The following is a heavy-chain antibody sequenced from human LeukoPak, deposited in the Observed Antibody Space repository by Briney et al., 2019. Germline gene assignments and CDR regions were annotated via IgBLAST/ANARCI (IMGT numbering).Heavy chain of an antibody. Sequence: GGSLRLSCAGSGFSFSSYDMLWVRQATGKGLEWVSAIGSGGDTYYAGSVKGRFTISRESAINSFYLQMNSLSAGDTAVYFCARAVAGTDEIDSWGQGTLVTVSS. CDR1: GFSFSSYD. J-gene: IGHJ4*02. CDR2: IGSGGDT. D-gene: IGHD6-19*01. CDR3: ARAVAGTDEIDS. V-gene: IGHV3-13*01.